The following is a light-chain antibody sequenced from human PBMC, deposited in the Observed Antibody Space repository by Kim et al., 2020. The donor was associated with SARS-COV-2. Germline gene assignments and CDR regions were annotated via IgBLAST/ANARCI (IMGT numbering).Light chain of an antibody. Sequence: EIVLTQSPATLSLSPGKRATLSCRASQSVGGSLAWYQQKPGQPPRLLIYNASHRASGVPARFSGSGSGTDFTLTISSLEPEDFAIYYCQQRNNWPETFGQGTKVELK. V-gene: IGKV3-11*01. CDR2: NAS. J-gene: IGKJ1*01. CDR3: QQRNNWPET. CDR1: QSVGGS.